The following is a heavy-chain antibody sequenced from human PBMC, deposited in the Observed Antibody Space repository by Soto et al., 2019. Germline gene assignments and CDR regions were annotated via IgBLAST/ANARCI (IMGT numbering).Heavy chain of an antibody. CDR1: GFTFSNYA. Sequence: EVQLLESGGGLVQPGGSLRLSCAASGFTFSNYAMSWVRQAPGKGLEWVSVISNNGGSTYYADPVKGRFTISRDNSKNTLYLQMNSLRAEDTAVYYCAKDESAGYYYFDYWGQGTPVTVSS. D-gene: IGHD3-9*01. CDR3: AKDESAGYYYFDY. J-gene: IGHJ4*02. CDR2: ISNNGGST. V-gene: IGHV3-23*01.